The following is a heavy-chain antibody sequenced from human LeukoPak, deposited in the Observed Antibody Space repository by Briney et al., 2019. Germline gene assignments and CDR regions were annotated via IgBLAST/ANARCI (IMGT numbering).Heavy chain of an antibody. CDR3: ARVWELSFDH. CDR2: SYSDDNG. V-gene: IGHV3-53*01. Sequence: GGSPRLSCAASGFTVSTDHMSWVRQAPGKGLEWVAVSYSDDNGYYTESVKGRFTISRDNSKNTLYLQMNSLRAEDTAIYYCARVWELSFDHWGQGTLVTVSS. J-gene: IGHJ4*02. D-gene: IGHD1-26*01. CDR1: GFTVSTDH.